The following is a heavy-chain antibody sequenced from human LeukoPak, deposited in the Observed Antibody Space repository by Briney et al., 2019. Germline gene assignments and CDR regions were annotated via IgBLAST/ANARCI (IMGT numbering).Heavy chain of an antibody. Sequence: SETLSLTCAVSGGSISSSNWWRWVRQPPGKGLEWIGEIYHSGSTNYNPSLKSRVTISVDKSKNQFSLKLSSVTAADTAVYYCARVLRLKTGTTSRYYYGMDVWGKGTTVTVSS. J-gene: IGHJ6*04. CDR3: ARVLRLKTGTTSRYYYGMDV. CDR2: IYHSGST. V-gene: IGHV4-4*02. D-gene: IGHD1-1*01. CDR1: GGSISSSNW.